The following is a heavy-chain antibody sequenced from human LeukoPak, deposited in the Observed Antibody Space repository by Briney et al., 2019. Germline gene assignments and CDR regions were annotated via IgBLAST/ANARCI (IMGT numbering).Heavy chain of an antibody. J-gene: IGHJ4*02. CDR2: IYYSGST. V-gene: IGHV4-39*01. CDR3: ARPESGGFDY. D-gene: IGHD3-16*01. CDR1: GGSISSSNYF. Sequence: PSETLSLTCTVSGGSISSSNYFWGWIRQPPGKGLEWIGSIYYSGSTSYNPSLKSRVTISVDTSKNQFSLNLSSVTAADTAVYFCARPESGGFDYWGQGTLVTVSS.